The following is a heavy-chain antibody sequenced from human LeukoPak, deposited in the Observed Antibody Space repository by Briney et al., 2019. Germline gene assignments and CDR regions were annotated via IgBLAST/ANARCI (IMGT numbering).Heavy chain of an antibody. J-gene: IGHJ4*02. CDR1: GFTFSSYD. Sequence: GGSLRLSCAASGFTFSSYDMSWVRQVPGKGLEWVSGISASGSNTYYSDSVKGRATISRDHSQNTLSLQMNTLRAEDTAVYYCVKAADPGVKYYFDHWGQGTLVTVSS. D-gene: IGHD2-8*01. CDR2: ISASGSNT. V-gene: IGHV3-23*01. CDR3: VKAADPGVKYYFDH.